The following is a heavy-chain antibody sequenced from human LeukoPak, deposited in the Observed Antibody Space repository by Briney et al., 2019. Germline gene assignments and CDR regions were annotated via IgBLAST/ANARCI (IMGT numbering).Heavy chain of an antibody. CDR3: ARTYGDVFDI. CDR1: GGSISSSNW. J-gene: IGHJ3*02. Sequence: SETLSLTCTVSGGSISSSNWWSWVRQSPEKGLEWIGEIYHTGSTFYIPSLKRRVTMSVDKSKNQFSLKLSSVTAADTAVYYCARTYGDVFDIWGQGTRVTVSS. D-gene: IGHD4-17*01. V-gene: IGHV4-4*02. CDR2: IYHTGST.